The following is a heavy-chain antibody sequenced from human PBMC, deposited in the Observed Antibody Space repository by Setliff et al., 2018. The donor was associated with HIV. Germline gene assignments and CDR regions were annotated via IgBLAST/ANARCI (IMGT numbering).Heavy chain of an antibody. CDR1: NASISSGGFY. CDR2: IYNRGYT. D-gene: IGHD3-10*01. CDR3: AGMFFYGSGSKSDFDY. Sequence: NPSETLSLTCTVSNASISSGGFYWNWIRQRPGKGLEWIGYIYNRGYTYYNPSLKSRVTTSIDTSQNQFSLRLSSVTVADTAVYYCAGMFFYGSGSKSDFDYWGQGTQVTVSS. J-gene: IGHJ4*02. V-gene: IGHV4-31*03.